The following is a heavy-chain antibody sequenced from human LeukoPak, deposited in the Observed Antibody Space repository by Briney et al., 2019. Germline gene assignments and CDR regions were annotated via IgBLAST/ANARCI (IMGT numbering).Heavy chain of an antibody. CDR1: VFTFTNNF. V-gene: IGHV3-7*01. J-gene: IGHJ4*01. CDR2: IKQDGSDT. Sequence: PGGSLRLSCAASVFTFTNNFMSGVRQVTGKGLEGVANIKQDGSDTIYADSVGGRFTIFRDNATDSVYLQMNSLRAEDSATYYCVREGFYFFDFWGQGPLVPVSS. CDR3: VREGFYFFDF.